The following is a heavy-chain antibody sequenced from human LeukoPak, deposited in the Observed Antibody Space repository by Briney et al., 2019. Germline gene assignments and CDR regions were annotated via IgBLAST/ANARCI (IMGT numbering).Heavy chain of an antibody. J-gene: IGHJ4*02. CDR2: INPKSGDS. CDR3: ARVQYDTIGYRLDS. D-gene: IGHD3-22*01. V-gene: IGHV1-2*02. CDR1: GYTFTGYY. Sequence: ASLKVSCKASGYTFTGYYFQWVRQAPGHGLEWMGWINPKSGDSNSALKFQDRVTMTRDTSITTVYMELNSLRSDDTAIYYCARVQYDTIGYRLDSWGQGTLVIVSS.